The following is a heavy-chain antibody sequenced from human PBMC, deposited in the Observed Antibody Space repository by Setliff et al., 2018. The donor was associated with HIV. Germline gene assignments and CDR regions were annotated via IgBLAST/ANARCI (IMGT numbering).Heavy chain of an antibody. V-gene: IGHV3-66*02. CDR1: GFSVTDTY. J-gene: IGHJ4*02. D-gene: IGHD5-18*01. Sequence: SLRLSCEASGFSVTDTYMGWVRQAPGKGLEWVTLMYKGGKTYYADFVKGRFTIARDDSKNTVSLQMTNLGTGDTAMYYCAKGGYGGAYYVAGYWGQGTLVTVSS. CDR2: MYKGGKT. CDR3: AKGGYGGAYYVAGY.